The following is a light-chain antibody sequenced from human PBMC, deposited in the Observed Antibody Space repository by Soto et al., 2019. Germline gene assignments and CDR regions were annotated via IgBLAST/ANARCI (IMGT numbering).Light chain of an antibody. CDR1: QSVSSSY. V-gene: IGKV3-20*01. CDR3: QQYGSSPLT. J-gene: IGKJ4*01. Sequence: EIVLTQSPGTLSLSPGERATLSCRASQSVSSSYLAWYQQKPCQAPRLLIYGASSRATGVPDNFSGSGSGTDLTLTISRLEPEDFAVYYCQQYGSSPLTFGGGTKVEIK. CDR2: GAS.